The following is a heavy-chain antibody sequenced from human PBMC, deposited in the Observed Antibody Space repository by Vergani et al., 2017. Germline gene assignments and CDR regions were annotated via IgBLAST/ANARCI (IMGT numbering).Heavy chain of an antibody. CDR3: AKGYSSGWYDFVPFDY. V-gene: IGHV3-23*01. D-gene: IGHD6-19*01. CDR2: ISGSGGST. Sequence: EVQLLESGGGLVQPGGSLRLSCAASGFTFSSYAMSWVRQAPGKGLEWVSAISGSGGSTYYADSVKGRFTISRDNSKNTLYLQMNSLRAEDTAVYYCAKGYSSGWYDFVPFDYWGQGTLVTVSS. CDR1: GFTFSSYA. J-gene: IGHJ4*02.